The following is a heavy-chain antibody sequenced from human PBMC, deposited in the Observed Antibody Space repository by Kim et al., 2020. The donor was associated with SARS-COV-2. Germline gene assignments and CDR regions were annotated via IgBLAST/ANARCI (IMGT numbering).Heavy chain of an antibody. CDR3: ARGRAGVVPSPILGIGPYFEFYAMDV. V-gene: IGHV4-34*01. CDR1: GGSLSGYH. D-gene: IGHD2-2*02. J-gene: IGHJ6*02. Sequence: SETLSLTCAVYGGSLSGYHWTWIRQAPGKGLEWIGEINHSGSTNCNPSLKSRVTISLDGSKNQFSVNLRSVTAADTAVYYRARGRAGVVPSPILGIGPYFEFYAMDVWGQGTTVTVSS. CDR2: INHSGST.